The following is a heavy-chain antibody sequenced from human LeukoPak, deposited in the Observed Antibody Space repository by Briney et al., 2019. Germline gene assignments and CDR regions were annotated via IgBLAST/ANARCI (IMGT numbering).Heavy chain of an antibody. Sequence: SETLSLTCTVSGGSISSGSYYWSWIRQPAGKGLESIGRIYTSGSTNYNPSLKSRVTISVDTSNNQFSLKLSSVTAADTAVYYCAREGTLVPAATSYYYYMDVWGKGTTVTVSS. D-gene: IGHD2-2*01. CDR1: GGSISSGSYY. CDR3: AREGTLVPAATSYYYYMDV. V-gene: IGHV4-61*02. CDR2: IYTSGST. J-gene: IGHJ6*03.